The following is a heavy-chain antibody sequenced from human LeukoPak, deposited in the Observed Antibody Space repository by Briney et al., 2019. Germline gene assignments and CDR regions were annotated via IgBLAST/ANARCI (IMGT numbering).Heavy chain of an antibody. J-gene: IGHJ4*02. CDR2: ISYDGSNK. CDR3: ARRGYYDSSGYPNGPGY. V-gene: IGHV3-30-3*01. D-gene: IGHD3-22*01. Sequence: GGSLRLSCAASGFAFNKFAMHWVRQAPGKGLEWVAVISYDGSNKYYADSVKGRFTISRDNSKNTLYLQMNSLRAEDTAVYYCARRGYYDSSGYPNGPGYWGQGTLVTVSS. CDR1: GFAFNKFA.